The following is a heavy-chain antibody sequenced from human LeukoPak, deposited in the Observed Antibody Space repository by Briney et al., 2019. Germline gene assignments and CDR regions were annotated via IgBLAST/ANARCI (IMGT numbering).Heavy chain of an antibody. CDR2: IKQDGSEK. V-gene: IGHV3-7*01. CDR1: GFTFSSYW. CDR3: ARVLDSSSSRYQAFPY. J-gene: IGHJ4*02. D-gene: IGHD2-15*01. Sequence: PGGSLRLSCAASGFTFSSYWMTWVRHAPGKGLEWVANIKQDGSEKYYVDSVKGRFTIFRDNAKNSLYLQMNSLRGEDTALYYCARVLDSSSSRYQAFPYWGQGTLVTVS.